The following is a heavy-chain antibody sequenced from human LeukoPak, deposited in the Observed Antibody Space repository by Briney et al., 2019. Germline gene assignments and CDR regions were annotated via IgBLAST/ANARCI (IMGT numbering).Heavy chain of an antibody. CDR3: ARDFKYDSSPAT. D-gene: IGHD3-22*01. Sequence: GRSLRLSCAASGFTFSSYGMHWVRQAPGKGLEWVAVISYDGSNKYYADSVKGRFTISRDNSKNTLYLQMNSLRAEDTAVYYCARDFKYDSSPATWGQGTLVTVSS. J-gene: IGHJ5*02. CDR2: ISYDGSNK. V-gene: IGHV3-30*03. CDR1: GFTFSSYG.